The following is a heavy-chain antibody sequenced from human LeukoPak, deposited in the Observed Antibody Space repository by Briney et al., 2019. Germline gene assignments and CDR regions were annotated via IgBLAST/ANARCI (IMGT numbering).Heavy chain of an antibody. D-gene: IGHD6-13*01. Sequence: GGSLRLSCAASGFTFSSRSMNWVRQAPGKGLEWVSYISSSSDIIHYADSVKGRFTISRDNSKNTLYLQMNSLRAEDTAVYYCAKDPPQPRSSWFDYWGQGTLVTVSS. CDR1: GFTFSSRS. V-gene: IGHV3-48*01. J-gene: IGHJ4*02. CDR2: ISSSSDII. CDR3: AKDPPQPRSSWFDY.